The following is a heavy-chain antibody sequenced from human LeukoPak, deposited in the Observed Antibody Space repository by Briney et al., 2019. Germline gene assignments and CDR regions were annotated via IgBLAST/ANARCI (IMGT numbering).Heavy chain of an antibody. J-gene: IGHJ4*02. D-gene: IGHD5-12*01. CDR2: IYHSGST. CDR3: ARDLSGGYSGYYYFDY. V-gene: IGHV4-30-2*01. Sequence: PSETLSLTCAVSGGSISSGGYSWSWIRQPPGKGLEWIGYIYHSGSTYYNPSLKSRVTISVDRSKNQFSLKLSSVTAEDTAVYYCARDLSGGYSGYYYFDYWGQGTLVTVSS. CDR1: GGSISSGGYS.